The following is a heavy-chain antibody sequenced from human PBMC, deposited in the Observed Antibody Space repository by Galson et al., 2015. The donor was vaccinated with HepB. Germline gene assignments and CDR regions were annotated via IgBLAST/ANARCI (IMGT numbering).Heavy chain of an antibody. V-gene: IGHV3-30*03. Sequence: SLRLSCAASGFTFSNYGIHWVRQAPGKGLEWVAVISDDGANQYYADSVKGRFTISRDNSKNTLYLRMNSLRAEDTAVYYCQITIPDRGEFDYWGQGTLVTVSP. CDR3: QITIPDRGEFDY. CDR2: ISDDGANQ. D-gene: IGHD3-9*01. CDR1: GFTFSNYG. J-gene: IGHJ4*02.